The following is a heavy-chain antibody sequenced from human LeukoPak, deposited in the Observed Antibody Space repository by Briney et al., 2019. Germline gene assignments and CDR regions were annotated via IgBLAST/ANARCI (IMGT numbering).Heavy chain of an antibody. CDR1: GFTFSSYA. CDR2: ISDDGSKK. Sequence: GRSLRLSCAASGFTFSSYAMHWVRQAPGKGLEWVAVISDDGSKKSYADSVKGRFTVSRDNSKNTLYLQMNSPRVEDTAVYYCAREGGYCSSTTCYFDSWGQGTLVTVSS. CDR3: AREGGYCSSTTCYFDS. D-gene: IGHD2-2*01. J-gene: IGHJ4*02. V-gene: IGHV3-30-3*01.